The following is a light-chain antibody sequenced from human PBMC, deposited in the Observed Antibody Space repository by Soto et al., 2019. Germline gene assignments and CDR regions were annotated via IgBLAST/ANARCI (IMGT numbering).Light chain of an antibody. CDR1: QSIDTY. J-gene: IGKJ3*01. Sequence: DIQMTQSPSSLSASVGDRVTITCRASQSIDTYLNWYQKKPGKAPQLLIFAASNLQSGVPSRFSGSGSGTDFTLTISGLQAEDCATYSCQQSYTFPFTFGPGTTVEIK. CDR3: QQSYTFPFT. CDR2: AAS. V-gene: IGKV1-39*01.